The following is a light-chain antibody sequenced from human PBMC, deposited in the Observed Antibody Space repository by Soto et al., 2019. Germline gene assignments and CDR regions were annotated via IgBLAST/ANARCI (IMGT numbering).Light chain of an antibody. CDR3: QQIHSTSYYN. Sequence: DIQMTQSPSTLSGSVGDRVTITCRASQTISSWLAWYQQKPGKAPKLLIYKASTLKSGVPSRFSGSGSGTEFTLTISSLQPDDFATYYCQQIHSTSYYNFGQVTKVDIK. CDR1: QTISSW. V-gene: IGKV1-5*03. J-gene: IGKJ2*01. CDR2: KAS.